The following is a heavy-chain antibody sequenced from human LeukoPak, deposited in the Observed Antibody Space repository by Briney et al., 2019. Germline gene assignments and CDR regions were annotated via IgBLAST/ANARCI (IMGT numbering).Heavy chain of an antibody. D-gene: IGHD3-22*01. V-gene: IGHV3-23*01. CDR3: AKGGRYDSSGYPDS. CDR2: ISGSGATT. J-gene: IGHJ4*02. CDR1: GFTFSSYA. Sequence: GGSPRLSCAASGFTFSSYAMNWVRQAPGKGLEWVSVISGSGATTYYADSVKGRFTISRDNSKKTLFLQMNSLRGEDTAVYYCAKGGRYDSSGYPDSWGQGTLVTVSS.